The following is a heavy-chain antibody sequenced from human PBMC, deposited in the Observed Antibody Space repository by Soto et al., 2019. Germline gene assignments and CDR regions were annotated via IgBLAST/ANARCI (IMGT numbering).Heavy chain of an antibody. CDR3: ARDRGYRSGSFGS. J-gene: IGHJ5*02. Sequence: SETLSLTCTVSGGSVSSGSYYWSWIRQPPGKGLEWIGYIYYSGSTNYNPSLKGRGTMSVDTSKKQISLKLTSVTAADTAMYYCARDRGYRSGSFGSWGQGVLVTVSS. CDR1: GGSVSSGSYY. D-gene: IGHD5-18*01. CDR2: IYYSGST. V-gene: IGHV4-61*01.